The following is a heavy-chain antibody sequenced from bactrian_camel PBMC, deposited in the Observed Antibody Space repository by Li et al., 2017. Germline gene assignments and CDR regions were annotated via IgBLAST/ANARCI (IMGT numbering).Heavy chain of an antibody. CDR2: INRGGGST. D-gene: IGHD5*01. CDR1: GFTFSDYA. CDR3: AAAPVGWSLELREGAFGY. V-gene: IGHV3S35*01. Sequence: VQLVESGGGLVQPGGSLRLSCAASGFTFSDYAMTWVRQVPGKGLEWVSSINRGGGSTDYADSVKGRFTISRDNADNTVSPQMNSLTPEDSAMYFCAAAPVGWSLELREGAFGYWGQGTQVTVS. J-gene: IGHJ4*01.